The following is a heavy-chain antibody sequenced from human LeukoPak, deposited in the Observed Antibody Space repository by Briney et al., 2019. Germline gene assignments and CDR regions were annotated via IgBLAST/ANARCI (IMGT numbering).Heavy chain of an antibody. CDR1: GFTFSSYS. CDR3: ARVYGDYVGVAFDI. Sequence: GGSLRLSCAASGFTFSSYSMNWVRQAPGKGLEWVSYISSSSSTIYYAGSVKGRFTISRDNAKNSLYLQMNSLRAEDTAVYYCARVYGDYVGVAFDIWGQGTMVTVSS. D-gene: IGHD4-17*01. J-gene: IGHJ3*02. CDR2: ISSSSSTI. V-gene: IGHV3-48*04.